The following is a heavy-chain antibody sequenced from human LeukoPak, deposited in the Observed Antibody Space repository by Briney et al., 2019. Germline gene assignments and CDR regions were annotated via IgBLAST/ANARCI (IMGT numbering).Heavy chain of an antibody. CDR3: AVSYCSSTSCYFGYYYGMDV. CDR1: GGTFSSYT. V-gene: IGHV1-69*02. CDR2: IIPILGIA. D-gene: IGHD2-2*01. Sequence: SVKVSCKASGGTFSSYTISWVRQAPGQGLEWMGRIIPILGIANYAQKFQGRVTITADKSTSTAYMELSSLRSEDTAVYYCAVSYCSSTSCYFGYYYGMDVWGRGTTVTVSS. J-gene: IGHJ6*02.